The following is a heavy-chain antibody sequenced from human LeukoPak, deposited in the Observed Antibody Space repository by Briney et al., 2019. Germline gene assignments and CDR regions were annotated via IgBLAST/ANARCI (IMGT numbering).Heavy chain of an antibody. CDR1: GFTFDDYG. D-gene: IGHD1-26*01. Sequence: GGSLRLSCAASGFTFDDYGMSWVRQAPGKGLEWVSGINRNGGSTGYADSVEGRFTISRDNAKNSLYLQMNSLRAEGTALYHCARGGGSLPMDVWGQGTTVTVSS. V-gene: IGHV3-20*01. CDR3: ARGGGSLPMDV. J-gene: IGHJ6*02. CDR2: INRNGGST.